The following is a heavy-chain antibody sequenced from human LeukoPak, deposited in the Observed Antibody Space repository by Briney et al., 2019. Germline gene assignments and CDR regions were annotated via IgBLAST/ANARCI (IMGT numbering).Heavy chain of an antibody. Sequence: SQTLSLTCAISGDSVSSNSAAWNWIRQSPSRGLEWLGRTYYRSKGYNDYAVSVKSRITINPDTSKNQFSLQLNSVTPEDTAVYYCARGGIVHIAAAAPFDYWGQGTLVTVSS. CDR2: TYYRSKGYN. V-gene: IGHV6-1*01. J-gene: IGHJ4*02. CDR1: GDSVSSNSAA. CDR3: ARGGIVHIAAAAPFDY. D-gene: IGHD6-13*01.